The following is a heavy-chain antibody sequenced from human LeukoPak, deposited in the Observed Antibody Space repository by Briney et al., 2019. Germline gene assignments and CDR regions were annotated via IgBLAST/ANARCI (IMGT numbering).Heavy chain of an antibody. CDR1: GGSISSYY. J-gene: IGHJ4*02. V-gene: IGHV4-4*07. Sequence: SETLSLTCTVSGGSISSYYWSWIRQPAGKGLEWIGRIYTSGSTNYSPSLKSRVTMSVDTSKNQFSLKLSSVTAADTAVYYCAREDRVSPSFDYWGQGTLVTVSS. D-gene: IGHD6-13*01. CDR2: IYTSGST. CDR3: AREDRVSPSFDY.